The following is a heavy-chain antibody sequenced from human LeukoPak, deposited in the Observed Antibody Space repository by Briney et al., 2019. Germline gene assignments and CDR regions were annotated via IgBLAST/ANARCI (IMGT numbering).Heavy chain of an antibody. V-gene: IGHV3-30-3*01. CDR3: ARVATIGQDYYYYYYMDV. Sequence: GGSLRLSCAASGFSFSSYVMHWVRQAPGKGLEWVALISYDGAKKYYADSLKGRFTISRDNAKSSLHLQLNSLRAEDTAVYYCARVATIGQDYYYYYYMDVWGKGTTVTVSS. CDR2: ISYDGAKK. D-gene: IGHD5-12*01. J-gene: IGHJ6*03. CDR1: GFSFSSYV.